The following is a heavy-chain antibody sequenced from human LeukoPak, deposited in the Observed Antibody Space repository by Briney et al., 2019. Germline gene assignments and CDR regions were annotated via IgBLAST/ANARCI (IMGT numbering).Heavy chain of an antibody. CDR3: ARREYGSGSYHLVY. Sequence: ASVKVSCKASGYTFTSYDINWVRQATGQGLEWMGWMNPNSGNTGYAQKFRGRVTMTTNTSISTAYMELSSLRSEDTAVYYCARREYGSGSYHLVYWGQGTLVTVSS. CDR2: MNPNSGNT. V-gene: IGHV1-8*01. D-gene: IGHD3-10*01. CDR1: GYTFTSYD. J-gene: IGHJ4*02.